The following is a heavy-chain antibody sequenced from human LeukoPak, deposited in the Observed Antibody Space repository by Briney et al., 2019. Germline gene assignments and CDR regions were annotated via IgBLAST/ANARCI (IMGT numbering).Heavy chain of an antibody. V-gene: IGHV3-23*01. CDR2: ISGSGGST. CDR3: AKYHDYAGQHPRNYYYMDV. Sequence: PGGSLRLCCAASGFTFSSYAMSWVRHAPGKGLERVSAISGSGGSTYYADSVKGRFTISRDNSKNTLYLQMNSLRAEDTAVYYCAKYHDYAGQHPRNYYYMDVWGKGTTVTVSS. CDR1: GFTFSSYA. D-gene: IGHD4-23*01. J-gene: IGHJ6*03.